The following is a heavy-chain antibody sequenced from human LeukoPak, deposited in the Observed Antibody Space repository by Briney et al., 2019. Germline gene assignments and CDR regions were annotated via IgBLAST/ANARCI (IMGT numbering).Heavy chain of an antibody. D-gene: IGHD5-12*01. CDR2: INHSGST. J-gene: IGHJ3*02. Sequence: SETLSLTCAVYGGSFSGYYWSWIRQPPGKGLEWIGEINHSGSTNYNPSLKSRVTISVDTSKNQFSLKLSSVTVADTAVYYCARANSGYDLVAFDIWGQGTMVTVSS. CDR1: GGSFSGYY. V-gene: IGHV4-34*01. CDR3: ARANSGYDLVAFDI.